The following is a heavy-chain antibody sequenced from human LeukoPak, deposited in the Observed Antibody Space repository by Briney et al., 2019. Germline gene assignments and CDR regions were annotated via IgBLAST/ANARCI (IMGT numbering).Heavy chain of an antibody. J-gene: IGHJ4*02. CDR3: ARDLTATGGGYFDY. Sequence: SETLSLTCTVSGGSISSYHWSWIRQPPGKGLEWIGYVYYSGSTNYNPSLKGRVTISVDTSKNQFSLKLSSVTAADTAVYYCARDLTATGGGYFDYWGQGTLVTVSS. CDR2: VYYSGST. CDR1: GGSISSYH. V-gene: IGHV4-59*01. D-gene: IGHD5-18*01.